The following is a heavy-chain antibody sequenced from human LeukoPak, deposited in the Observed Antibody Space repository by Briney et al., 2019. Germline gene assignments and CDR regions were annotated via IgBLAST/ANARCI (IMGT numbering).Heavy chain of an antibody. D-gene: IGHD3-3*01. Sequence: VASVKVSCKASGVTFSSYAISWVRQAPGQGLEWMGGIIPIFGTANYAQKFQGRVTITADESTSTAYMELSSLRSEDTAVYYCARGRYDFWRAYYYYYMDVWGKGTTVTVSS. V-gene: IGHV1-69*13. CDR3: ARGRYDFWRAYYYYYMDV. CDR1: GVTFSSYA. CDR2: IIPIFGTA. J-gene: IGHJ6*03.